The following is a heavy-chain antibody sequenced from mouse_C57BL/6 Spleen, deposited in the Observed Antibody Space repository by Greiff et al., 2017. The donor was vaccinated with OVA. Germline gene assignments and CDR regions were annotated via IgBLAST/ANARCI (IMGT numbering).Heavy chain of an antibody. Sequence: VQLQQSGAELVRPGASVTLSCKASGYTFTDYEMHWVKQTPVHGLEWIGAIDPETGGTAYNQKFKGKAILTADKSSSTAYMELRSLTSEDSAVYYCTNNYGSSYDYWGQGTTLTVSS. J-gene: IGHJ2*01. D-gene: IGHD1-1*01. CDR1: GYTFTDYE. V-gene: IGHV1-15*01. CDR3: TNNYGSSYDY. CDR2: IDPETGGT.